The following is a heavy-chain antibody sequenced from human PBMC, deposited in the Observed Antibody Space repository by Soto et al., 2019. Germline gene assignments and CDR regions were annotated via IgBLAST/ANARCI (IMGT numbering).Heavy chain of an antibody. V-gene: IGHV4-34*01. D-gene: IGHD3-22*01. Sequence: SETLSLTCAVYGGSFSGYYWSWIRQPPGKGLEWIGEINHSGSTNYNPSLKSRVTISVDTSKNQFSLELSSVTAADTAVYYCARGGGSGYYWGYYYYGMDVWGQGTTVTVSS. CDR2: INHSGST. CDR3: ARGGGSGYYWGYYYYGMDV. J-gene: IGHJ6*02. CDR1: GGSFSGYY.